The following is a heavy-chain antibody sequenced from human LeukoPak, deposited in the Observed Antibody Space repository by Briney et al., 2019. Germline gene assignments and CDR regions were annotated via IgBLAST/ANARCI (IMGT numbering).Heavy chain of an antibody. CDR2: IHTSGST. CDR3: ARALPNTDNYNWAFDI. Sequence: SETLSLTCTVSGGSISTFYWNWIRQPAGKGLEWIGRIHTSGSTKYNPSLKSRVTISVDKSNNQFSLELNYVTAADTAMYYCARALPNTDNYNWAFDIWGQGTMVTVSS. CDR1: GGSISTFY. V-gene: IGHV4-4*07. D-gene: IGHD5-24*01. J-gene: IGHJ3*02.